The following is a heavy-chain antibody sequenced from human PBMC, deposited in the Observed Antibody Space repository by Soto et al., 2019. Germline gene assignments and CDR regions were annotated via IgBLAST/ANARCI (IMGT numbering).Heavy chain of an antibody. D-gene: IGHD2-15*01. J-gene: IGHJ3*02. CDR1: GCRFTSYW. CDR2: IYPGDSDT. Sequence: GESLKISCKGSGCRFTSYWIGWVRQMPGKGLECMGIIYPGDSDTRYSPSFQGQVTISADKSISTAYLQWSSLKASDTAMYYCARPLSPGGGYDAFDIWGQGTMVTVSS. CDR3: ARPLSPGGGYDAFDI. V-gene: IGHV5-51*01.